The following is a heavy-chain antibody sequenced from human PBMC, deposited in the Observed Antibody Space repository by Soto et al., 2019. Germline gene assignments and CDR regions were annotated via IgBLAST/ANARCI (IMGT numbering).Heavy chain of an antibody. V-gene: IGHV4-31*03. CDR1: RRNSISTIFR. D-gene: IGHD3-10*01. CDR3: ARAPTMVRGVIKGIWFDP. CDR2: IYYSGST. Sequence: PPHTLSLTCSFPRRNSISTIFRQRWIRQHPRQGLEWIGYIYYSGSTYYNPYLKSRVTISVDTSKNQFSLKLSSVTAADTAVYYCARAPTMVRGVIKGIWFDPWGQGTLVTVSS. J-gene: IGHJ5*02.